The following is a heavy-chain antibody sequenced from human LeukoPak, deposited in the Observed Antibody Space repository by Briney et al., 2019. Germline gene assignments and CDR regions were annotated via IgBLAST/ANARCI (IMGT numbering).Heavy chain of an antibody. V-gene: IGHV4-31*03. D-gene: IGHD5-18*01. J-gene: IGHJ4*02. CDR2: IYYSGST. CDR3: ARDRGYSYGCDY. CDR1: GGSISSGVYY. Sequence: SQTLSLTCTVSGGSISSGVYYWSWIRQHPGKGLEWMGYIYYSGSTYYNPSLKSRVTISVDTSKNQFSLKLSSVTAADTAVYYCARDRGYSYGCDYWGQGTLVTVSS.